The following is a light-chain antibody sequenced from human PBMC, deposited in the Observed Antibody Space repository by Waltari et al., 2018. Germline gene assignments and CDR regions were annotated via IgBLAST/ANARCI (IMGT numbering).Light chain of an antibody. J-gene: IGLJ2*01. CDR2: EVS. V-gene: IGLV2-8*01. CDR3: SSYAGSNTYVL. CDR1: SSDVGGYNY. Sequence: QSALTQPPSASGSPGQSVTISCTGTSSDVGGYNYVSWYQQHPGKVPKLVIFEVSKRPSGVPDRFSGSRSGNTASLTVSGLQAEDEADYYCSSYAGSNTYVLFGGGTKLTVL.